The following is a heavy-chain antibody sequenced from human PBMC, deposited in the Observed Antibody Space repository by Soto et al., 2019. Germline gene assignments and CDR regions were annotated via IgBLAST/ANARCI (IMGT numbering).Heavy chain of an antibody. D-gene: IGHD3-16*02. CDR2: ISYDGSNK. CDR1: GFTFSSYG. Sequence: QVQLVESGGGVVQPGRSLRLSCAASGFTFSSYGMHWVRQAPGKGLEWVAVISYDGSNKYYADSVKGRFTISRDNSKNTLYLQMNSLRAEDTAVYYCAKERGYHPQDYYGMDVW. V-gene: IGHV3-30*18. J-gene: IGHJ6*01. CDR3: AKERGYHPQDYYGMDV.